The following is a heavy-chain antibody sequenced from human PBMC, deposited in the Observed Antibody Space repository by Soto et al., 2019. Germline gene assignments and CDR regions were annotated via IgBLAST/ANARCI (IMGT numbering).Heavy chain of an antibody. CDR2: IIPIFGTA. J-gene: IGHJ4*02. CDR1: GGTFSSYA. CDR3: ARDRGICSGGSCYSFLDY. D-gene: IGHD2-15*01. Sequence: QVQLVQSGAEVKKPGSSVKVSCKASGGTFSSYAISWVRQAPGQGLEWMGGIIPIFGTANYAQKFQGRVTITADESPSTAYMERSSLRSEDTAVYYCARDRGICSGGSCYSFLDYWGQGTLVTVSS. V-gene: IGHV1-69*01.